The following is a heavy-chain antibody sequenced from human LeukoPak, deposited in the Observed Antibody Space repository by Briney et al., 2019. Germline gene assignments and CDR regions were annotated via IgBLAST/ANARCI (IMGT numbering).Heavy chain of an antibody. D-gene: IGHD5-18*01. CDR3: ASITRGYSYDPDY. CDR2: IYYSGST. CDR1: GGSISSGGYS. Sequence: SETLSLTCAVSGGSISSGGYSWSWLRQPPGKGLEWIGYIYYSGSTYYNPSLKSRVTISVDTSKNQFSLKLSSVTAADTAVYYCASITRGYSYDPDYWGQGTLVTVSS. J-gene: IGHJ4*02. V-gene: IGHV4-30-4*07.